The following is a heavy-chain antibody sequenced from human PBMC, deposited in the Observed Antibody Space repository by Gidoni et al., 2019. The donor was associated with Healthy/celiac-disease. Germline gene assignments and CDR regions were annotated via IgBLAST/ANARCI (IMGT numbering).Heavy chain of an antibody. J-gene: IGHJ4*02. CDR1: GGSNSSSSYY. Sequence: QLQLQESGPGLVKPSETLSLTCTVSGGSNSSSSYYWGWIRQPPGKGLEWIVSIYYSGSTYYHPSLKSRVTISVDTSKNLFSLKLSSVTSADTAVYYCARHRAYYDILTGYYKTYYFDYWGQGTLVTVSS. CDR2: IYYSGST. D-gene: IGHD3-9*01. CDR3: ARHRAYYDILTGYYKTYYFDY. V-gene: IGHV4-39*01.